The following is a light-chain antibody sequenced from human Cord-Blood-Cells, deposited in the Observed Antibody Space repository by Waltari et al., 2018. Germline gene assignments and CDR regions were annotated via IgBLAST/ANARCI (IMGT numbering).Light chain of an antibody. CDR1: QSISSG. CDR3: QQYNRYSYT. V-gene: IGKV1-5*01. J-gene: IGKJ2*01. CDR2: DVS. Sequence: DIQMTQSPSTLSASVGDRVPIPCRASQSISSGLAWYQQKQVKAPKLRIYDVSSLESGVPSRFSGSVSGTEFTRTISSLQRDVFTTYYCQQYNRYSYTFGQGTKLEIK.